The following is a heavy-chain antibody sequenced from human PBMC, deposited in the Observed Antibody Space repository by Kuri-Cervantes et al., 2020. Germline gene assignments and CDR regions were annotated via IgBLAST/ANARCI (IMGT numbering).Heavy chain of an antibody. V-gene: IGHV3-7*01. CDR1: GFMFSSYW. CDR2: IKPAGSEK. J-gene: IGHJ6*02. D-gene: IGHD3-16*01. CDR3: LRDYGGV. Sequence: GESLKISCLASGFMFSSYWMSWVRQAPGKGLESVANIKPAGSEKNYVDSVKGRFTISRDNGKNTLYLQMNSLRAEETAVYYCLRDYGGVWGQGTTVTVSS.